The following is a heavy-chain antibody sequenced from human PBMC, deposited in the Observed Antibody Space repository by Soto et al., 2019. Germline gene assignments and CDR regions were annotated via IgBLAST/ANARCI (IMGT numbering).Heavy chain of an antibody. D-gene: IGHD6-19*01. V-gene: IGHV3-33*01. CDR3: ARSFRQWLVDS. J-gene: IGHJ4*02. CDR1: GFTFSSYD. CDR2: TWYDGSIK. Sequence: GGSLRLSCAASGFTFSSYDMHWVRQAPGKGLEWVGITWYDGSIKYYADSVKGRFTISRGNSKNTLYLEVNSLRADDTAVYYCARSFRQWLVDSWGQGALVTVSS.